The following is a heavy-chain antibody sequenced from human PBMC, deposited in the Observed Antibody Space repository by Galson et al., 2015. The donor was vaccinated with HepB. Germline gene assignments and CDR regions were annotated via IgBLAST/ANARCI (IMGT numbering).Heavy chain of an antibody. J-gene: IGHJ4*02. D-gene: IGHD6-13*01. V-gene: IGHV3-73*01. CDR3: TSGTSIAAAGTRDY. CDR2: IRSKANSYAT. CDR1: GFTFSGSA. Sequence: SLRLSCAASGFTFSGSAMHWVRLASGKGLEWVGRIRSKANSYATAYAASVKGRFTISRDDSKNTAYLQMNSLKTEDTAVYYCTSGTSIAAAGTRDYWGQGTLVTVSS.